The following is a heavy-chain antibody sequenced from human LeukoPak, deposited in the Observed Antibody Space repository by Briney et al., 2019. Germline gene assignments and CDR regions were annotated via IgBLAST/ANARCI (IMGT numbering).Heavy chain of an antibody. CDR2: ISSSGSTI. J-gene: IGHJ3*02. CDR3: ARAGDYYDSWEDAFDI. Sequence: GGSLRLSCAASGFTFSSYEMNWVRQAPGKGLEWVSYISSSGSTIYYADSVKGRFTISRDNAKNSLYLQMNSLRADDTAVYYCARAGDYYDSWEDAFDIWGQGTMVTVSS. V-gene: IGHV3-48*03. D-gene: IGHD3-22*01. CDR1: GFTFSSYE.